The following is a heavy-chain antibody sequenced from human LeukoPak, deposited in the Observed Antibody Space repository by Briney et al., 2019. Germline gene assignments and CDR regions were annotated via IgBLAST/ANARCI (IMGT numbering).Heavy chain of an antibody. CDR1: GYTFTGYY. J-gene: IGHJ4*02. V-gene: IGHV1-2*02. CDR2: INPNSGGT. D-gene: IGHD2-2*01. CDR3: ARDRGYCSSTSCYLDY. Sequence: ASVKVSCKASGYTFTGYYMHWVRQAPGQGLEWMGWINPNSGGTNYAQKFQGRVTMTRDTSISTAYMELSRLRSDDTAVYYCARDRGYCSSTSCYLDYWGQGTLVTVSS.